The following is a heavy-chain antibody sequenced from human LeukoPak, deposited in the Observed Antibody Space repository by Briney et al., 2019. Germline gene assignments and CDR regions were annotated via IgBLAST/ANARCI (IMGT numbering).Heavy chain of an antibody. Sequence: PGGSLRLSCAASGFTFSSYGMSWVRQAPGKGLEWVSAISGSGGSTYYADSVKGRFTISRDNSKNTLYLRMNSLRAEDTAVYYCAKDHWNYLTSYYYMDVWGKGTTVTVSS. J-gene: IGHJ6*03. CDR2: ISGSGGST. CDR3: AKDHWNYLTSYYYMDV. D-gene: IGHD1-7*01. CDR1: GFTFSSYG. V-gene: IGHV3-23*01.